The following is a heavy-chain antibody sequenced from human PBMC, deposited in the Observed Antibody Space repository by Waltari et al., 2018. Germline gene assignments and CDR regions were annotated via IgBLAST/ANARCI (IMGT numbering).Heavy chain of an antibody. CDR2: TNHSGST. J-gene: IGHJ6*02. Sequence: QVQLQQWGAGLLKPSETLSLTCAVYGGSFSGYDWCGIRQPPGKGLAGIGETNHSGSTNYNPSLKSRVTISVDTSKNQFSLKLSSVTAADTAVYYCARGLRDIGTRGYYYYYYGMDVWGQGATVTVSS. D-gene: IGHD5-12*01. V-gene: IGHV4-34*01. CDR1: GGSFSGYD. CDR3: ARGLRDIGTRGYYYYYYGMDV.